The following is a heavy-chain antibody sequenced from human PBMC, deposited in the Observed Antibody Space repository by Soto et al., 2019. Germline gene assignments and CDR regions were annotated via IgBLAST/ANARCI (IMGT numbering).Heavy chain of an antibody. Sequence: SETLSLTCTVSGGSISSGGYYWSWTRQHPGKGLEWIGYIHYSGGTYYNPSLKSRVTISVDPSENQFSLKLSSVTAADTAVHYCARGRTTFDCWGQGTLVTVSS. D-gene: IGHD1-1*01. J-gene: IGHJ4*02. CDR2: IHYSGGT. CDR1: GGSISSGGYY. CDR3: ARGRTTFDC. V-gene: IGHV4-31*03.